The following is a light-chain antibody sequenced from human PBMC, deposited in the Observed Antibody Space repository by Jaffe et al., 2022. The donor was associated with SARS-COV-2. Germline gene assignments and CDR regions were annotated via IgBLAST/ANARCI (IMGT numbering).Light chain of an antibody. J-gene: IGKJ1*01. CDR3: QQYKSYWT. CDR1: QSISNW. CDR2: KAS. V-gene: IGKV1-5*03. Sequence: DIQMTQSPSTLSASVGDRVTITCRASQSISNWLAWYQQKPGKAPKLLIYKASSLESGVPSRFTGSGSGTEFTLTISSLQPDDLATYYCQQYKSYWTFGQGTKVEIK.